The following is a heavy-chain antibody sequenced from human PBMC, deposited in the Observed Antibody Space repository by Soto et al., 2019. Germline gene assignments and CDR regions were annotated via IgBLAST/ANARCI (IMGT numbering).Heavy chain of an antibody. D-gene: IGHD6-13*01. J-gene: IGHJ4*02. Sequence: QVQLVESGGGVVQPGRSLRLSCAASGFTFSSYGMHWVRQAPGKGLEWVAVISYDGSNKYYADSVKGRFTISRDNSKNTLYLQMNSLRAEDTAVYYCAKDLAAAGTEDYWGQGTLVTVPS. CDR2: ISYDGSNK. CDR1: GFTFSSYG. V-gene: IGHV3-30*18. CDR3: AKDLAAAGTEDY.